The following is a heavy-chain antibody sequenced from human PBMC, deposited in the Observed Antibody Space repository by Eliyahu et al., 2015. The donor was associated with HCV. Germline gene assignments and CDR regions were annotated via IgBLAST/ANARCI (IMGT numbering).Heavy chain of an antibody. D-gene: IGHD2-8*01. CDR3: AHRQESCTNVCLRWFDP. Sequence: QITLKESGPTLVKPTQTLTLTCTFSGFSLTTRGVGVGWIRQPPGKALEWLAAIYYNDDTRHSPSLKNRLTITRDTSKNQVVLTMTNMEPVDTATYYCAHRQESCTNVCLRWFDPWGQGTLVTVSS. CDR2: IYYNDDT. V-gene: IGHV2-5*01. J-gene: IGHJ5*02. CDR1: GFSLTTRGVG.